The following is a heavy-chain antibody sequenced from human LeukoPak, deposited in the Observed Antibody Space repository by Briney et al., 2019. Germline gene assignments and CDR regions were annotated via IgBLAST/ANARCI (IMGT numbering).Heavy chain of an antibody. CDR1: GFTFTDFY. CDR3: AKGSGYDTDFDY. CDR2: ISPTSSYM. J-gene: IGHJ4*02. V-gene: IGHV3-21*04. Sequence: GGSLRLSCAASGFTFTDFYMNWVRQAPGKGLEWVSWISPTSSYMYYADSVKGRFTISRDNSKNTLYLQMNSLRAEDTAVYYCAKGSGYDTDFDYWGPGTLVSVSS. D-gene: IGHD5-12*01.